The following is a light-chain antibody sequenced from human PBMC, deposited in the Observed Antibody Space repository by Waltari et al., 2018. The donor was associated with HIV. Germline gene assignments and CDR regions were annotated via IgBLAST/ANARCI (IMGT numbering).Light chain of an antibody. CDR3: GTWDTSLGAGV. V-gene: IGLV1-51*01. CDR1: SSNIGNNY. J-gene: IGLJ3*02. CDR2: DKN. Sequence: QAVLTQPPSVSAAPGQKVPISCPGSSSNIGNNYVSWYQQFPGKAPKVRIYDKNQRPPGVPDRFSGSGSGTSATLGVAGLQTGDEADYYCGTWDTSLGAGVFGGGTKLTVL.